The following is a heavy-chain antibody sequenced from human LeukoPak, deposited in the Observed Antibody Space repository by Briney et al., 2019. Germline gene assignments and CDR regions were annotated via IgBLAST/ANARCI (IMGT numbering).Heavy chain of an antibody. CDR1: GYTFTGHY. D-gene: IGHD3-22*01. J-gene: IGHJ4*02. Sequence: GASVKVSCKASGYTFTGHYMHWVRQAPGQGLEWMGWINPNSGGTNYAQKFQGRVTMTRDTSISTAYMELSRLRSDDTAVYYCARDPYDSSGYYFDYWGQGTLVTVSS. V-gene: IGHV1-2*02. CDR2: INPNSGGT. CDR3: ARDPYDSSGYYFDY.